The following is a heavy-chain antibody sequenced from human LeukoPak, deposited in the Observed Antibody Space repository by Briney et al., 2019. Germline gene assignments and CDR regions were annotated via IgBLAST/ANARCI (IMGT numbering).Heavy chain of an antibody. J-gene: IGHJ4*02. CDR3: ARDLGGCYRGYFDY. Sequence: KPSETLSLTCTVSGGSISSYYWSWIRQPPGKGLEWIGYIYYSGSTNYNPSLKSRVTISVDTSKNQFSLKLSSVTAADTAVYYCARDLGGCYRGYFDYWGQGTLVTVSS. CDR2: IYYSGST. CDR1: GGSISSYY. D-gene: IGHD1-26*01. V-gene: IGHV4-59*01.